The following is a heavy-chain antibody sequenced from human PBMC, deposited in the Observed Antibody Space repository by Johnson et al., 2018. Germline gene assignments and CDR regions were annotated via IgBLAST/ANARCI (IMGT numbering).Heavy chain of an antibody. CDR3: ARDPNYAEGAFDI. Sequence: VQLQESGGGLVQPGGSVRLSCAASGFTFSGYRMHWVRQVPGTGLEWVSRIKGDGSRTTYADSVKGRFTISRDNGKNTLYLQMNSLRAEDTAVYYCARDPNYAEGAFDIWGQGTMVTVSS. J-gene: IGHJ3*02. V-gene: IGHV3-74*03. CDR2: IKGDGSRT. D-gene: IGHD4-17*01. CDR1: GFTFSGYR.